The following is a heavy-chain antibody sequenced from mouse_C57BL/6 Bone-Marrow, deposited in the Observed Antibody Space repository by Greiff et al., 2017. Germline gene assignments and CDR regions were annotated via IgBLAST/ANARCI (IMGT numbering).Heavy chain of an antibody. D-gene: IGHD4-1*01. Sequence: VQLQQSGPELVKPGASVKISCKASGYSFTSYYIPWVKQRPGQGLEWIGWIYPGSGNTKYNEKFKGKATLTADTSSSTAYMQLSSLTSEDSAVYYCAQLTGSWFAYWGQGTLVTVSA. V-gene: IGHV1-66*01. J-gene: IGHJ3*01. CDR1: GYSFTSYY. CDR2: IYPGSGNT. CDR3: AQLTGSWFAY.